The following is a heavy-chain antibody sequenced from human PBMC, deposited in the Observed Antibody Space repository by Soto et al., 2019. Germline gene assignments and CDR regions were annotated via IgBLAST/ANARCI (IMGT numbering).Heavy chain of an antibody. J-gene: IGHJ6*02. CDR1: GYTFTGYY. V-gene: IGHV1-2*02. CDR2: INPNSGGT. D-gene: IGHD3-3*01. CDR3: AREKRFLEGVVWPDHSYCSTEV. Sequence: ASVKVSCTAAGYTFTGYYMHWVRQAPGQGLEWMGWINPNSGGTNYAQKFQGRVTMTRDTSISTAYMELSRLRSDDTAVYYCAREKRFLEGVVWPDHSYCSTEVWGQAMAVTV.